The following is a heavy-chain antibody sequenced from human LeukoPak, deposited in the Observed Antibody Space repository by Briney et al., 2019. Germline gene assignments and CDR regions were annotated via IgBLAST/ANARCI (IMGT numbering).Heavy chain of an antibody. CDR2: ISSSSSTI. CDR3: ARDSSGSPDY. V-gene: IGHV3-48*01. D-gene: IGHD1-26*01. J-gene: IGHJ4*02. Sequence: SGGSLRLSCAASGFTFSSYSMNWARQAPGKGLEWVSYISSSSSTIYYADSVKGRFTISRDNAKNSLYLQMNSLRAEDTAVYYCARDSSGSPDYWGQGTLVTVSS. CDR1: GFTFSSYS.